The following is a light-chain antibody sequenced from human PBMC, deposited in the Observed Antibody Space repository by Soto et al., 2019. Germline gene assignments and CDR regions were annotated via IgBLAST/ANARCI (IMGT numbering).Light chain of an antibody. Sequence: QSALTQPASVSGSPGQTITISCTGTSSDVGRYNLVSSYQQYPGKAPKLMIDEVTKRPSRVSNRFSGYKSGNTASLTISGLQAEDGDHYYCCSYVSSSILVFGGGTKLTVL. V-gene: IGLV2-23*02. J-gene: IGLJ2*01. CDR3: CSYVSSSILV. CDR1: SSDVGRYNL. CDR2: EVT.